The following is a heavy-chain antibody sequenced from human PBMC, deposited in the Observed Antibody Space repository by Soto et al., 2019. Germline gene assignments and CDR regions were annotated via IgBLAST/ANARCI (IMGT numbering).Heavy chain of an antibody. CDR2: IWYDGSNK. CDR3: AREVLGIYYYYMDV. Sequence: GGSLRLSCAASGFTFSSYGMHWVRQAPGKGLEWVAVIWYDGSNKYYADSVKGRFTISRDNSKNTLYLQMNSLRAEDTAVYYCAREVLGIYYYYMDVWGKGTTVTVSS. CDR1: GFTFSSYG. V-gene: IGHV3-33*01. D-gene: IGHD7-27*01. J-gene: IGHJ6*03.